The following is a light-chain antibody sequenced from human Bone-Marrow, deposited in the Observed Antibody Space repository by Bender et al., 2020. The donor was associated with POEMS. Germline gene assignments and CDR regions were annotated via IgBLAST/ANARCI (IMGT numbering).Light chain of an antibody. CDR1: DLGDKY. CDR2: QDT. J-gene: IGLJ2*01. V-gene: IGLV3-1*01. Sequence: SYEVTQPPSVSVSPGQTASITCSGDDLGDKYVAWYQQKPGQSPVLVIYQDTKRPSGIPERFSGSNSGNTATLTISGTQAMDEDDYNGQAGGTYSVIFGGKTKLTVL. CDR3: QAGGTYSVI.